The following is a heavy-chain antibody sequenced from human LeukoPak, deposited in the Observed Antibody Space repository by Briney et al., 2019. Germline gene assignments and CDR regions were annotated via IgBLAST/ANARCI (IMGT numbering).Heavy chain of an antibody. V-gene: IGHV4-4*07. D-gene: IGHD6-13*01. J-gene: IGHJ5*02. CDR1: GGSISSYY. CDR2: IYTSGST. Sequence: SETLSLTCTVSGGSISSYYWSWIRQPAGKGLEWIGRIYTSGSTNYNPSLKSRVTMSVDTSKNQFSLRLSSVTAADTAVYYCARWVQQQLVLFSVWFDPWGQGTLVTVSS. CDR3: ARWVQQQLVLFSVWFDP.